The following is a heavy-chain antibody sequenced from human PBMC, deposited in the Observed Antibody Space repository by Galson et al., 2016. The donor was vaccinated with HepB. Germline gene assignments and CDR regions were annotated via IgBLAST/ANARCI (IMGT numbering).Heavy chain of an antibody. CDR2: IRGSDGST. J-gene: IGHJ4*02. CDR1: GFTFSSNA. D-gene: IGHD4-17*01. V-gene: IGHV3-23*01. Sequence: SLRLSCAASGFTFSSNAMSWVRQAPGKGLEWVSAIRGSDGSTNYADSVKGRFTISRDNSKNTLYLQMNSLRVEDTAVYYCAHPINNPCCTVTPGYWGQGTLVTVSS. CDR3: AHPINNPCCTVTPGY.